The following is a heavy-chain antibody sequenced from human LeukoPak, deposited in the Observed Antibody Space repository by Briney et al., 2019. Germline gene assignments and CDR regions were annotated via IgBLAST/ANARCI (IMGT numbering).Heavy chain of an antibody. J-gene: IGHJ5*01. CDR1: GQSTTTYR. D-gene: IGHD2-2*01. CDR3: ARGYRSTTHCHFDS. CDR2: IDEDGST. Sequence: KPSETLSLTCSVSGQSTTTYRWSWIRQSAAKGLEWMGRIDEDGSTTYSPSLRSRVTVSADTSKNQVSLKLKFVTAADTAVYFCARGYRSTTHCHFDSWGRGTLVTVSS. V-gene: IGHV4-4*07.